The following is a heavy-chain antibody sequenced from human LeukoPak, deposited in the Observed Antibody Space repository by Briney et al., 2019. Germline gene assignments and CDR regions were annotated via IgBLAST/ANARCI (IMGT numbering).Heavy chain of an antibody. Sequence: SETLSLTCTVSGGSIGSDDYYWSWIRQPAGKGLEWIGRIFPSGSTVYNPSLKSRVTISVDTSKNQFSLRLSSVTAADTAVYYCARRYRGFFDYWGQGILVTVSS. J-gene: IGHJ4*02. CDR2: IFPSGST. CDR1: GGSIGSDDYY. D-gene: IGHD3-16*02. CDR3: ARRYRGFFDY. V-gene: IGHV4-61*02.